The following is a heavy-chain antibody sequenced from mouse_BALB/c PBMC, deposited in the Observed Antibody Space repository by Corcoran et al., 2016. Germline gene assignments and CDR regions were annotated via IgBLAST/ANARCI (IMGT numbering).Heavy chain of an antibody. Sequence: QMQLQESGPGLVKPSQSLFLACSISGFPITSGYYWIWIRQSPGKPLEWMGYITHSGETFYNPSLQSPISITRETSKNQFFLQLNSVTTEDTASYYCAGDYYGYWYFDVWGAGTTVTVSS. CDR3: AGDYYGYWYFDV. CDR2: ITHSGET. CDR1: GFPITSGYY. J-gene: IGHJ1*01. D-gene: IGHD1-1*01. V-gene: IGHV12-3*02.